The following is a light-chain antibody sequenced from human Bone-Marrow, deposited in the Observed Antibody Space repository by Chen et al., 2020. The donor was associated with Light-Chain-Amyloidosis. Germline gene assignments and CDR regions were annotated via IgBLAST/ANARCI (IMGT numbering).Light chain of an antibody. CDR2: DDS. Sequence: LTQPSSVSVAPGQTATIACGGNNIGTTSVHWYQQTPGQAPLLVVYDDSDRPSGIPERLSGSNSGNTATLTISRVEAGDEADYYCQVWDRSSDRPVFGGGTKLTVL. J-gene: IGLJ3*02. CDR1: NIGTTS. CDR3: QVWDRSSDRPV. V-gene: IGLV3-21*02.